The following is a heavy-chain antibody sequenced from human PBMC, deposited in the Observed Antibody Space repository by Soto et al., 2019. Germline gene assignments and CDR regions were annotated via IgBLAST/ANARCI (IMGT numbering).Heavy chain of an antibody. CDR3: ARDRFGWELPLDY. D-gene: IGHD1-26*01. V-gene: IGHV3-7*04. J-gene: IGHJ4*02. Sequence: EVQLVESGGGLVQPGGSLRLSCAASGFIFTHYYMGWVRHAPGKGLEWVANMSPDGSEKFYVDSVKGRFNISRDNAKNSLYLHMQSLRAEGTAVYYCARDRFGWELPLDYWGQGTLVTVSA. CDR1: GFIFTHYY. CDR2: MSPDGSEK.